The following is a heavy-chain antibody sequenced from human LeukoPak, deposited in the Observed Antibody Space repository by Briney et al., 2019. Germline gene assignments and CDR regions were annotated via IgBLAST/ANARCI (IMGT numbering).Heavy chain of an antibody. J-gene: IGHJ4*02. D-gene: IGHD3-16*01. CDR1: GSSISTDYY. V-gene: IGHV4-38-2*02. Sequence: SETLSLTCTVSGSSISTDYYWGWIRQTPGKGLEWIGSIYHSGSTYYNPSLKSRVTMSVDTSKNQFSLKLSSVTAADTAVYYCAGGHYVWAHFDYWGQGTLVTVSS. CDR3: AGGHYVWAHFDY. CDR2: IYHSGST.